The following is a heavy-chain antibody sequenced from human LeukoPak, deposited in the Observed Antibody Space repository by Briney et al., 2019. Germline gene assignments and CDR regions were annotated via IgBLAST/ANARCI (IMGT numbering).Heavy chain of an antibody. CDR1: GFTFSSYA. Sequence: PGGSLRLSCAASGFTFSSYAMSWVRQAPGKGLEWVSSISSSSSYIYYADSVKGRFTISRDNAKNSLYLQMNSLRAEDTAVYYCARFSYSSGWYGLYGMDVWGQGTTVTVSS. CDR3: ARFSYSSGWYGLYGMDV. J-gene: IGHJ6*02. V-gene: IGHV3-21*01. CDR2: ISSSSSYI. D-gene: IGHD6-19*01.